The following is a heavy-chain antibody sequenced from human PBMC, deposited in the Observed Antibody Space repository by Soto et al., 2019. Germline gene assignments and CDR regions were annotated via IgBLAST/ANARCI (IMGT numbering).Heavy chain of an antibody. V-gene: IGHV3-74*01. CDR2: INSDGITT. Sequence: GGSLRLSCAASGFTFSSYWMHWVRQAPGQGLVWILRINSDGITTNYADSVQGRFTISRDNAKNTLYLQMNSLRAEDMSVYYCESEVRLQKAYWGQGALVTVSS. CDR1: GFTFSSYW. D-gene: IGHD4-4*01. CDR3: ESEVRLQKAY. J-gene: IGHJ4*02.